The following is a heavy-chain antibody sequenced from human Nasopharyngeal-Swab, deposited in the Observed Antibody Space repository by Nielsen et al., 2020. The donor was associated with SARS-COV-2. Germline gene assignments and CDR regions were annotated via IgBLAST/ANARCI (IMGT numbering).Heavy chain of an antibody. Sequence: GESLKISCAASGFTSSSYSMNWVRQAPGKGLEWVSSISSSSSYIYYADSVKGRFTISRDNAKNSLYLQMNSLRAEDTAVYYCARGSSSSWYILDYWGQGTLVTVSS. CDR2: ISSSSSYI. V-gene: IGHV3-21*01. J-gene: IGHJ4*02. CDR1: GFTSSSYS. D-gene: IGHD6-13*01. CDR3: ARGSSSSWYILDY.